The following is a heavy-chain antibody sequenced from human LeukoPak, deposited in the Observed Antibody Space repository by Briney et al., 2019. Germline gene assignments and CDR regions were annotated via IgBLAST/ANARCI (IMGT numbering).Heavy chain of an antibody. V-gene: IGHV1-2*06. D-gene: IGHD6-19*01. J-gene: IGHJ4*02. CDR2: INPNSGGT. Sequence: ASVKVSCKASGYTFTGYYMHWVRQAPGQGLEWMGRINPNSGGTNYAQTFQGRVTMTRDTSITTAYMELSRLRSDDTAVYYCARYAYSSSFDYWGQGTLLTVSS. CDR1: GYTFTGYY. CDR3: ARYAYSSSFDY.